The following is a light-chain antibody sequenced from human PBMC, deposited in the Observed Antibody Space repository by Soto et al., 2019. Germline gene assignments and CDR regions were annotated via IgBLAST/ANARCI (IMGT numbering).Light chain of an antibody. CDR3: SSYAGSNNPYV. CDR2: EVS. CDR1: SSDVGGYNY. Sequence: QAALTQPPSASGSPGQSVTISCTGTSSDVGGYNYVSWYQQHPGKAPKLMIYEVSKRPSGVPDRFSGSKSGNTASLTVSGRQAEDEDDYYCSSYAGSNNPYVFGTGTKVTVL. V-gene: IGLV2-8*01. J-gene: IGLJ1*01.